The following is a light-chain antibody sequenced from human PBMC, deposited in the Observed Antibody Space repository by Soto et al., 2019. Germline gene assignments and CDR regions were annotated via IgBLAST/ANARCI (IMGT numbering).Light chain of an antibody. CDR3: QQYNNWPLL. CDR2: GAS. CDR1: QSISSGY. V-gene: IGKV3-20*01. Sequence: EIVLTQSPGTLSLSPGERATLSCRASQSISSGYLTWYQQKPGQAPRLLIYGASSRATGIPDRFTGSGSGTDFTLTISRLEPEDFAVYYCQQYNNWPLLFGGGTKVEIK. J-gene: IGKJ4*01.